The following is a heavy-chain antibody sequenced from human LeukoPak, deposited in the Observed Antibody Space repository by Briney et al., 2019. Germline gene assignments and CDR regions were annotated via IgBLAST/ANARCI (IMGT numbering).Heavy chain of an antibody. Sequence: GESLKISCKGSGYSFTSYWIGWVRQMPGKGLEWMGFIYPGDSDIRYSPSFQGQVTISADKSISTAYLQWSSLKASDTALYYCATRGYDYVWGSYRYTVGAFDIWGQGTMVTVSS. CDR1: GYSFTSYW. D-gene: IGHD3-16*02. CDR3: ATRGYDYVWGSYRYTVGAFDI. J-gene: IGHJ3*02. V-gene: IGHV5-51*01. CDR2: IYPGDSDI.